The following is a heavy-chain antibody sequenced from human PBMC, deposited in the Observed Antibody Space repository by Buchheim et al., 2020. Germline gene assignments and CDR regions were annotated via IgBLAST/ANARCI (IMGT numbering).Heavy chain of an antibody. CDR1: GFTFSSYA. CDR2: LSGSGGST. D-gene: IGHD3-9*01. CDR3: AKHIYDILTGYFTGPRDYYFDY. J-gene: IGHJ4*02. Sequence: EVQLLESGGGLVQPGGSLRLSCAASGFTFSSYAMSWVRQAPGKGLEWVSALSGSGGSTYYADSVKGRFTLSRDNSQNTLYLQMNSLRAEDTAVYYCAKHIYDILTGYFTGPRDYYFDYWGQGTL. V-gene: IGHV3-23*01.